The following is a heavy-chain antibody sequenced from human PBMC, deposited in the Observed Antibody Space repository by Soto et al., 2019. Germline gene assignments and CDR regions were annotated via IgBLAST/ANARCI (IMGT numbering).Heavy chain of an antibody. D-gene: IGHD1-26*01. J-gene: IGHJ4*02. CDR3: ARARPTYRRGGFDY. CDR2: TNPNSGNT. CDR1: GYTFTSYD. Sequence: GASVKVSCKASGYTFTSYDINWVRQATGQGLEWMGWTNPNSGNTGYAQKFQGRVTMTRNTSISTAYMELSSLRSEDTAVYYCARARPTYRRGGFDYWGQGTLVTVSS. V-gene: IGHV1-8*01.